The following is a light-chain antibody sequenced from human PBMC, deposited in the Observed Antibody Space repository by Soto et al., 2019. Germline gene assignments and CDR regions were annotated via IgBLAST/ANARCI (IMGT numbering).Light chain of an antibody. V-gene: IGKV3-15*01. Sequence: EIVMTQSPATLSVSPGERATLSCRASQSVSSNLAWYQQKPGQAPRLLIYGASTRATGIPARFSGSGSGTEFTLTISSLQSEDFAVYYCQQYNNWPPRGFIFGPGTKVDIK. J-gene: IGKJ3*01. CDR1: QSVSSN. CDR3: QQYNNWPPRGFI. CDR2: GAS.